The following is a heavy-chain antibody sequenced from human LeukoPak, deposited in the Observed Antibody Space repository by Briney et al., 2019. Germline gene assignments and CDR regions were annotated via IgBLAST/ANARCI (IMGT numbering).Heavy chain of an antibody. D-gene: IGHD3-22*01. CDR2: IYYSGST. Sequence: PSETLSLTCTVSGGSISSYHWSWIRQPPGKGLEWIGYIYYSGSTNYNPSLKSRVTISVDTSKNQFSLKLSSVTAADTAVYYCARKNYYDSSGSFDYWGQGTLVTVSS. J-gene: IGHJ4*02. V-gene: IGHV4-59*01. CDR3: ARKNYYDSSGSFDY. CDR1: GGSISSYH.